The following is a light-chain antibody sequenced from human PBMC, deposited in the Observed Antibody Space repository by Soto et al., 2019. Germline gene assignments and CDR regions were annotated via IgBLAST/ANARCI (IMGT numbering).Light chain of an antibody. J-gene: IGKJ4*01. V-gene: IGKV1-39*01. Sequence: DIQMTQSPSSLSASVGDRVTMTCRASQSISSYLHWYQQRPGKAPNNLIYAASRLQSGVPSRFSGSGSVTDFTLTISNLQPEDVATYYCQQSYGSPLTFGGGTKVEI. CDR3: QQSYGSPLT. CDR2: AAS. CDR1: QSISSY.